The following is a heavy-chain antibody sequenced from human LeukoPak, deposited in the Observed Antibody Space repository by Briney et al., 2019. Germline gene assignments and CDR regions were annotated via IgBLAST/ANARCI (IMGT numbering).Heavy chain of an antibody. V-gene: IGHV4-59*01. CDR2: IYYSGST. D-gene: IGHD3-22*01. CDR3: ARDRAGYYDSSGYYYLNAFDI. CDR1: GGSISSYY. J-gene: IGHJ3*02. Sequence: SETLSLTCTVSGGSISSYYWSWIRQPPGKGLEWIGYIYYSGSTNYNPSLKSRVTISVDTSKNQFSVTAADTAVYYCARDRAGYYDSSGYYYLNAFDIWGQGTMVTVSS.